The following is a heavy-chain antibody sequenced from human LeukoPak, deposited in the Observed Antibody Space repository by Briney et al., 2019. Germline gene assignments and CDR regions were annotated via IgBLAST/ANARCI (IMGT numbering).Heavy chain of an antibody. CDR2: ITPIFGTA. Sequence: ASVKVSCKASGGTFSSHDISWVRQAPGQGLEWMGGITPIFGTAKYAQKFQGRVTITAVESMSTAYMELSSLRSEDTAVYYCARGWLAETTVVTPYNYWGQGTLVTVSS. CDR3: ARGWLAETTVVTPYNY. V-gene: IGHV1-69*01. J-gene: IGHJ4*02. D-gene: IGHD4-23*01. CDR1: GGTFSSHD.